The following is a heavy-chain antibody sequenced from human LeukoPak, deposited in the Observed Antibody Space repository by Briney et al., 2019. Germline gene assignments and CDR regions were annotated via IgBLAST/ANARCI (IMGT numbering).Heavy chain of an antibody. V-gene: IGHV3-23*01. J-gene: IGHJ4*02. CDR3: AKDIYSGSYTPFFDY. CDR2: ISGSGGST. CDR1: GFTFSSYW. Sequence: TGGSLRLSCVGSGFTFSSYWMTWVRQAPGKGLEWVSAISGSGGSTYYADSVKGRFTISRDNSKNTLYLQMNSLRAEDTAVFYCAKDIYSGSYTPFFDYWGQGALVTVSS. D-gene: IGHD1-26*01.